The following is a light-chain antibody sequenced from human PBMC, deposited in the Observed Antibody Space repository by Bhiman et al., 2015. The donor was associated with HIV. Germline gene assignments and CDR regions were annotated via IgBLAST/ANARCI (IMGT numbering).Light chain of an antibody. CDR1: SSNIGDNY. CDR3: QSYDISLSGSKV. Sequence: QSVLTQPPSLSAAPGQRVTVSCSGSSSNIGDNYVSWYQQLPGAAPRLLIYDNSIRPSAIPARFSGSKSGTSVSLAITGLQAEDEADYYCQSYDISLSGSKVFGAGTKVTVL. V-gene: IGLV1-51*01. J-gene: IGLJ1*01. CDR2: DNS.